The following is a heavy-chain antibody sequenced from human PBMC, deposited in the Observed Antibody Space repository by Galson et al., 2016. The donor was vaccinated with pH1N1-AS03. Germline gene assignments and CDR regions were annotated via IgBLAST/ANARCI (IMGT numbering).Heavy chain of an antibody. D-gene: IGHD6-13*01. J-gene: IGHJ5*02. CDR1: GYTFIYYW. V-gene: IGHV5-51*01. CDR3: ARHGRASGSGDWFDP. CDR2: IYPGDSDT. Sequence: QSGAEVKEPGESLRISCKASGYTFIYYWIGWVRQMPGKGLEWMGIIYPGDSDTRYSPSFQGQVTISADKSISTAYLQWSSLKASDTAIYYCARHGRASGSGDWFDPWGQGTLVTVSS.